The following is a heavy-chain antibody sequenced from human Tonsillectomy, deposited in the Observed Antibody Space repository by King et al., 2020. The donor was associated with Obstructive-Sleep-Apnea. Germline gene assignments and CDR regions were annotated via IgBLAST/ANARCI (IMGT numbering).Heavy chain of an antibody. D-gene: IGHD5-18*01. J-gene: IGHJ4*02. V-gene: IGHV4-59*01. CDR1: CGSISRYY. CDR3: AREASVDTAMVFDY. CDR2: FYYSGST. Sequence: QLQESGPGLVKPSETLSLTCTVSCGSISRYYCTWIRQPPGKGLEWIGYFYYSGSTNYNPSLNSLVTISVDTSKNQFSLNLSSVTAADTAVYYCAREASVDTAMVFDYWGQGALVTVSS.